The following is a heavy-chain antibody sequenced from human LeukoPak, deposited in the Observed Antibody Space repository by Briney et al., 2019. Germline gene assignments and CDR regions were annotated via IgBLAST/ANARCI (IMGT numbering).Heavy chain of an antibody. Sequence: GGSLRLSFAASGITFSSYWMHWVRQGPGKGLVWVSRINSDGSSTTYADSVKGRFTISRDNAKNTLYLQMSSLRAEDTAVYYCARSASYIVVVPAASDAFDIWGQGTLVTVSS. CDR3: ARSASYIVVVPAASDAFDI. J-gene: IGHJ3*02. V-gene: IGHV3-74*01. CDR1: GITFSSYW. CDR2: INSDGSST. D-gene: IGHD2-2*01.